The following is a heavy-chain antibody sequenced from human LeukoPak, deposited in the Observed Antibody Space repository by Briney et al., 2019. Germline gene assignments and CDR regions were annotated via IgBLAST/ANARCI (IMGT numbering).Heavy chain of an antibody. Sequence: PSETLSLTCNVSGGXIRSSSYNWGWVRQPPGKGLEWIGSIYYRGSTYYNPSLKSRVTISVDTSKNQFSLKLSSVTAADTAVYYCARQGGSGWYQGHFDYWGQGTLVTVSS. CDR2: IYYRGST. CDR3: ARQGGSGWYQGHFDY. D-gene: IGHD6-19*01. J-gene: IGHJ4*02. V-gene: IGHV4-39*01. CDR1: GGXIRSSSYN.